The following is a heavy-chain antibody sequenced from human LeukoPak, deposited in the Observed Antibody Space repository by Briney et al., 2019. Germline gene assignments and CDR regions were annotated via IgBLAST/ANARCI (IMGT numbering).Heavy chain of an antibody. CDR2: IYHSGST. CDR1: GYSISSGYY. J-gene: IGHJ4*02. Sequence: SETLSLTCTVSGYSISSGYYWGWIRQPPGKGLEWIGSIYHSGSTYYNPSLKSRVTISVDTSKNQFSLKLSSVTAADTAVYYCARRGIAAADLIDYWGQGTLVTVSS. D-gene: IGHD6-13*01. CDR3: ARRGIAAADLIDY. V-gene: IGHV4-38-2*02.